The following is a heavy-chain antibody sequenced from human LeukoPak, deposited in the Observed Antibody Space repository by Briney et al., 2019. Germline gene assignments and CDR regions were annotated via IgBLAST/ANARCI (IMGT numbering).Heavy chain of an antibody. V-gene: IGHV4-39*01. CDR2: IYYSGST. CDR3: ARQGGYYDSSGLDY. D-gene: IGHD3-22*01. J-gene: IGHJ4*02. CDR1: GGSISSSSYY. Sequence: PSETLSLTCTVSGGSISSSSYYWGWIRQPPGKGLEWIGSIYYSGSTYYNPSLKSRVTISVDTSKNQFSLKLSSVTAADTAVYYCARQGGYYDSSGLDYWGQGTLVTVSS.